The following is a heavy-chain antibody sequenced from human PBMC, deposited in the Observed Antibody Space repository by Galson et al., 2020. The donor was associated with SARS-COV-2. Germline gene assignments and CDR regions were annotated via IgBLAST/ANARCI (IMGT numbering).Heavy chain of an antibody. CDR1: DASFSGYS. CDR3: ALQYYDFWMDV. CDR2: INYRGSA. V-gene: IGHV4-34*01. D-gene: IGHD3-3*01. Sequence: SQTLSLTCAVYDASFSGYSWTWIRQTPGKGLEWNGKINYRGSANYNPSLKSRVSISVDTSKNQFSLKLSSVTAADTAIYYCALQYYDFWMDVWGQGTTVTVSS. J-gene: IGHJ6*02.